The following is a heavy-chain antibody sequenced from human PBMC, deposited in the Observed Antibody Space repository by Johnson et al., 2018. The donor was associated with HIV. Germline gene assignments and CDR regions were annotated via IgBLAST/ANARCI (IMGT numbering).Heavy chain of an antibody. Sequence: QVQLVESGGGLVKPGGSLRLSCAASGFTFSDYYMSWIRQAAGKGLEWLSYISTSGSTLYYADSVKGRFTISRDNAKNSLYLQMNSLRAEDTAVYYFACPGIVGSQDAFDIWGQGTMVTVSS. CDR1: GFTFSDYY. CDR3: ACPGIVGSQDAFDI. J-gene: IGHJ3*02. CDR2: ISTSGSTL. V-gene: IGHV3-11*04. D-gene: IGHD1-26*01.